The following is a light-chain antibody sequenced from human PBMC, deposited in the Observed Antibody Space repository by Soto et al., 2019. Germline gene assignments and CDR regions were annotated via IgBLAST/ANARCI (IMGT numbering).Light chain of an antibody. V-gene: IGLV2-14*01. Sequence: QSALTQPASVSGSPGQSITISCTGTSSDIGDYNFVSWYQQHPGKAPKIIIYEVSNRPSGVSYRFSGSKSGNTASLTISGLQAEDEADYYCSSYTSTSTLYVFGTGTKLTVL. CDR3: SSYTSTSTLYV. J-gene: IGLJ1*01. CDR2: EVS. CDR1: SSDIGDYNF.